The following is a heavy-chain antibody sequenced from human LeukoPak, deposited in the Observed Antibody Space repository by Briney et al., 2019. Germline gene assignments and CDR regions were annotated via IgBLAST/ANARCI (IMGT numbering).Heavy chain of an antibody. D-gene: IGHD3-9*01. CDR2: INWNGGST. CDR3: ARDPNYDILTDMGYYFDY. J-gene: IGHJ4*02. Sequence: GGSLRLSCAASGFTFDDYGMSWVRQAPGKGLEWVSGINWNGGSTGYADSVKGRFTISRDNANNSLYLQMNSLRAEDTALYYCARDPNYDILTDMGYYFDYWGQGTLVTVSS. CDR1: GFTFDDYG. V-gene: IGHV3-20*04.